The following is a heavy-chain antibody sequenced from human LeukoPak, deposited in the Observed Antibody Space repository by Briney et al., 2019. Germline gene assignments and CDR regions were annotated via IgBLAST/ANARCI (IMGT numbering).Heavy chain of an antibody. CDR2: ISYDGSNK. CDR1: GFAFSSYG. CDR3: ANLFVVVVAATSYGMDV. V-gene: IGHV3-30*18. Sequence: GRSLRLSCAASGFAFSSYGMHWVRQAPGKGLEWVAVISYDGSNKYYADSVKGRFTISRDNPKNTLYLQMNSLRAEDTAVYYCANLFVVVVAATSYGMDVWGQGTTVTVSS. J-gene: IGHJ6*02. D-gene: IGHD2-15*01.